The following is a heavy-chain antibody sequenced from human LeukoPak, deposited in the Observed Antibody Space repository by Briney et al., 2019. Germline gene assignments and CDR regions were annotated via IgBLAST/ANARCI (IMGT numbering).Heavy chain of an antibody. D-gene: IGHD6-19*01. CDR3: ARDRPVAGTDY. V-gene: IGHV3-11*01. CDR1: GFTYSDYY. Sequence: GGSLRLSCAASGFTYSDYYMSWIRQVPGKGLEWVSYISSSGSTIYYADSVEGRFTISRDNAKNSLYLQMNSLRAEDTAVYYCARDRPVAGTDYWGQGTLVTVSS. CDR2: ISSSGSTI. J-gene: IGHJ4*02.